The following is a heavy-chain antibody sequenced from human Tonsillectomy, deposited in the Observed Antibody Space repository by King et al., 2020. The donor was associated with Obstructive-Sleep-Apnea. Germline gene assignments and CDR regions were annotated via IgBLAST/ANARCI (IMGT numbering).Heavy chain of an antibody. Sequence: VQLQESGPGLVKPSETLSLTCTVSGGSISSYYWSWIRQPPGKGLEWIGYIYNSETTKYNPSLKSRVTISVDTSKNQFSQKLSSVTAADTAVYYCARHSRPTGIAGYWGQGTLVTVSS. CDR3: ARHSRPTGIAGY. V-gene: IGHV4-59*08. D-gene: IGHD1-1*01. CDR1: GGSISSYY. CDR2: IYNSETT. J-gene: IGHJ4*02.